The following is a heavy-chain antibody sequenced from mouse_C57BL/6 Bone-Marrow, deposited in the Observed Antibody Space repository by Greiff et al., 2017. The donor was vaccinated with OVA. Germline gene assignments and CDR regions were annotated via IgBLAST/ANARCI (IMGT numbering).Heavy chain of an antibody. CDR2: ISNGGGST. CDR3: ARRRAY. Sequence: VKLMESGGGLVQPGGSLKLSCAASGFTFSDYYMYWVRQTPEKRLEWVAYISNGGGSTYYPDTVKGRFTISRDNAKNTLYLQMSRLKSEDTAMYYCARRRAYWGQGTLVTVSA. V-gene: IGHV5-12*01. CDR1: GFTFSDYY. J-gene: IGHJ3*01.